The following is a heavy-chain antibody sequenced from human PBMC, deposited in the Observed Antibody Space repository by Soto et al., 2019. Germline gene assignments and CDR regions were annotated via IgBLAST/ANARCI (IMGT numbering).Heavy chain of an antibody. J-gene: IGHJ5*02. V-gene: IGHV1-8*01. CDR3: ATGIKGSSWYAYWFDP. CDR2: MNPNSGNT. CDR1: GYTFTSYD. Sequence: QVQLVQSGAEVKKPGASVKVSCKATGYTFTSYDINWVRQATGQGLEWMGWMNPNSGNTGYAQKFQGRVTMTRNTSISTAYMELSSLRSEDTAVYYCATGIKGSSWYAYWFDPWGQGTLVTVSS. D-gene: IGHD6-13*01.